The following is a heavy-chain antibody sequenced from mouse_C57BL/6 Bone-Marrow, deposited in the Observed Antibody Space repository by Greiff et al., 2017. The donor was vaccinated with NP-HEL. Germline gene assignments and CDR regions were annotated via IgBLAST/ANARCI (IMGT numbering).Heavy chain of an antibody. CDR2: INPYNGGT. D-gene: IGHD1-1*01. CDR3: AREGITTVVAFDY. Sequence: EVQLQQSGPVLVKPGASVKMSCKASGYTFTDYYMNWVKQSHGKSLEWIGVINPYNGGTSYNQKFKGKATLTVDKSSSTAYMELNSLTSEDSAVYYCAREGITTVVAFDYWGQGTTLTGSS. V-gene: IGHV1-19*01. CDR1: GYTFTDYY. J-gene: IGHJ2*01.